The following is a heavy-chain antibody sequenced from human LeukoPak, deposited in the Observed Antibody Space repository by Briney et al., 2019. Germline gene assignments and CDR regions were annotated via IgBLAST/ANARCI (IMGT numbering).Heavy chain of an antibody. CDR1: GFTFSSYV. CDR2: ISYDGSNE. V-gene: IGHV3-30*04. D-gene: IGHD6-13*01. J-gene: IGHJ4*02. Sequence: SLRLSCAASGFTFSSYVMHWVRQAPGKGLEWVAIISYDGSNEYYADSVKGRFTISRDNSKNTLYLQMNSLRAADTAVYYCARFIAAPYYFDYWGRGTLVTVSS. CDR3: ARFIAAPYYFDY.